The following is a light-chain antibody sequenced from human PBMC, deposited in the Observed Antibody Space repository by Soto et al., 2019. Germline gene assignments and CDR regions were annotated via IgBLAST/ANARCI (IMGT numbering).Light chain of an antibody. CDR2: EVS. CDR1: SSDVGGHNH. J-gene: IGLJ1*01. CDR3: NSYTSSSTLDV. Sequence: QSALTQPASVSGSPGQSITISCTGSSSDVGGHNHVSWYQQHPGKAPKLMIYEVSNRPSGVSNRFSGSKSGNTASLTISGLQAEDEADYYCNSYTSSSTLDVFGTGTKLTVL. V-gene: IGLV2-14*01.